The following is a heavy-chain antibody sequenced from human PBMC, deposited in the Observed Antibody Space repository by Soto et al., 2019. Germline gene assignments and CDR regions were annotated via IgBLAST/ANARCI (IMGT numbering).Heavy chain of an antibody. V-gene: IGHV3-21*01. D-gene: IGHD3-10*01. CDR3: AGGGREITRRCDY. J-gene: IGHJ4*02. Sequence: EVQLVESGGDLVKPGGSLRLSCVDSGFTFSDYSMTWVRQAPGKGLEWVSSISSSSTYIYYADSAKGRSTISRDNAKNALYLQMISLTAEDTAAYYCAGGGREITRRCDYWGRGTLVTLSS. CDR1: GFTFSDYS. CDR2: ISSSSTYI.